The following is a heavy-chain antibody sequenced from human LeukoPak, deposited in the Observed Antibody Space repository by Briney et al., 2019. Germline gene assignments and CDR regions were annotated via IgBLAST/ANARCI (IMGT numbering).Heavy chain of an antibody. CDR1: GFTFSNYG. V-gene: IGHV3-30*02. CDR3: AKDFRQQLEN. CDR2: IRYDGSNK. J-gene: IGHJ4*02. Sequence: GGSLRLSCAASGFTFSNYGMHWVRQAPGKGLEWVAFIRYDGSNKYYADSVKGRFTISRDNSKNTLYLQMNSLRAEDTAVYYCAKDFRQQLENWGQGTLVTVSS. D-gene: IGHD6-13*01.